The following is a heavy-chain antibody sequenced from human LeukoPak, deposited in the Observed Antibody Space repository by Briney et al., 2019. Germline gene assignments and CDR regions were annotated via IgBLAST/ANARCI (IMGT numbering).Heavy chain of an antibody. CDR2: INSDGSST. CDR1: GFTFSSYW. Sequence: GGSLRLSCAASGFTFSSYWMHWVRQAPGKGLVWVTRINSDGSSTSYADSVKGRFTISRDNAKNTLYLQMNSLRAEDTAVYYCARPYYGSGSYVSWGQGTLVTVSS. D-gene: IGHD3-10*01. CDR3: ARPYYGSGSYVS. V-gene: IGHV3-74*01. J-gene: IGHJ4*02.